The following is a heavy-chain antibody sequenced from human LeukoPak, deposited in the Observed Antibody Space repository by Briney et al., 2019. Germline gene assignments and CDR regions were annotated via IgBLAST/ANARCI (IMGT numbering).Heavy chain of an antibody. CDR1: GGSISSYY. V-gene: IGHV4-4*07. CDR2: IYTSGST. CDR3: ARGSIQEYSGYDGDAFDI. J-gene: IGHJ3*02. Sequence: PSETLSLTCTVSGGSISSYYWSWIRQPAGKGLEWIGRIYTSGSTNYNPSLKSRVTMSVDTSKNQFSLKLSSVTAADTAVYYCARGSIQEYSGYDGDAFDIWGQGAMVTVSS. D-gene: IGHD5-12*01.